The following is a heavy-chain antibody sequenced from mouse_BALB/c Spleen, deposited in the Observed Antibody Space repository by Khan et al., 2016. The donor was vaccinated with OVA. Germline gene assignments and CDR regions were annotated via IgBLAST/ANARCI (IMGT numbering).Heavy chain of an antibody. CDR2: ISPGSGDT. D-gene: IGHD1-2*01. V-gene: IGHV1-77*01. J-gene: IGHJ3*01. Sequence: QVQLKQSGAELARPGASVKLSCKASGYSFTDYYINWVKQRTGQGLEWIGEISPGSGDTYYNEKFKGKATLTADKSSSTAYMQLSSLTSEASAVEFFAKRNYFGYTFAYWGQGTLVTVSA. CDR3: AKRNYFGYTFAY. CDR1: GYSFTDYY.